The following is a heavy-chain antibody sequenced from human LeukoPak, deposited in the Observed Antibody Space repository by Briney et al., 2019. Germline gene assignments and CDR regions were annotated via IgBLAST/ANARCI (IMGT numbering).Heavy chain of an antibody. D-gene: IGHD3-10*01. CDR1: GYTFTSYG. CDR2: ISAYNGNT. Sequence: ASVKVSCKASGYTFTSYGISWVRQAPGQGLEWMGWISAYNGNTNYAQKLQGRVTMTTDTSTSTAYMKLRSLRSDDTAVYYCAREGSITMVRGVINYWGQGTLVTVSS. V-gene: IGHV1-18*01. CDR3: AREGSITMVRGVINY. J-gene: IGHJ4*02.